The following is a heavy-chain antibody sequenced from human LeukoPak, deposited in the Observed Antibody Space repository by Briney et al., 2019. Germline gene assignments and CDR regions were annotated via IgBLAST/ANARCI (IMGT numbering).Heavy chain of an antibody. CDR3: ARGEYSSSSPFDY. D-gene: IGHD6-6*01. Sequence: GGSLRLSCAASGFTFNNYQMNWVRQAPGKGLECISYISSSGRTIYYADSLKGRFTVSRDNAKNSLYLRMNNLRAEDTAVYYCARGEYSSSSPFDYWGQGTLVTVSS. CDR2: ISSSGRTI. V-gene: IGHV3-48*03. CDR1: GFTFNNYQ. J-gene: IGHJ4*02.